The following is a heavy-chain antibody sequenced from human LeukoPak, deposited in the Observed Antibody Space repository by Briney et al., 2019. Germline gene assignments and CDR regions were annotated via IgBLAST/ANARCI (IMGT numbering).Heavy chain of an antibody. D-gene: IGHD3-10*01. J-gene: IGHJ4*02. Sequence: GGSLRLSCAASGFSSSDYWMHWVRHAPGKGLVWVSRMNSDGTTTNYADSVKGRFTISRDNSKNTLYLQMNSLRAEDTAVYYCAKDRDGSGSYLDYWGQGTLVTVSS. V-gene: IGHV3-74*01. CDR3: AKDRDGSGSYLDY. CDR1: GFSSSDYW. CDR2: MNSDGTTT.